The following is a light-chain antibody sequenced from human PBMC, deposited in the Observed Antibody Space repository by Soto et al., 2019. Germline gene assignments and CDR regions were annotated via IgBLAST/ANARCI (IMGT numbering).Light chain of an antibody. CDR2: DAS. J-gene: IGKJ2*01. V-gene: IGKV3-11*01. CDR3: QQRGDWPLYT. CDR1: QSISYN. Sequence: EIVLTQSPATLSLSPGERATLSCRASQSISYNLAWYKQKPGQAPRLLIYDASKRATGVPARFSGSGSGTDFTLSIRSLDPEHFAVYYCQQRGDWPLYTFGQGSRLEI.